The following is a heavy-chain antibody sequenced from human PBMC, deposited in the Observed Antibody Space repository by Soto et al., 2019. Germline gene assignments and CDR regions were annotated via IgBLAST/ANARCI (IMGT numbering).Heavy chain of an antibody. V-gene: IGHV1-18*01. CDR2: ISAYNGNT. D-gene: IGHD3-9*01. Sequence: GASVKVSCKASGYTFTSYGISWVRQAPGQGLEWMGWISAYNGNTNYAQKLQGRVTMTTDTSTSTAYMELRSLRSDDTAVYYCARDPNYDILTGYFRWFDPWGQGTLVTVSS. CDR3: ARDPNYDILTGYFRWFDP. CDR1: GYTFTSYG. J-gene: IGHJ5*02.